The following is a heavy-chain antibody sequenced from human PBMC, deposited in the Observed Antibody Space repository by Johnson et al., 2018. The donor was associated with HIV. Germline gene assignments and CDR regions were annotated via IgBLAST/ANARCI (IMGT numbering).Heavy chain of an antibody. CDR1: GFTVSSNY. CDR2: FYGGGGN. D-gene: IGHD4-17*01. CDR3: ATDGDGDYAFDI. Sequence: VQLVESGGGLVQPGRSLRLSCAASGFTVSSNYMSWVRQAPGRGLGWVPVFYGGGGNSYADSLRGRFTISRDNSKNTLYLQMNSLRAEDTAVYYCATDGDGDYAFDIWGQGTMVTVSS. V-gene: IGHV3-66*01. J-gene: IGHJ3*02.